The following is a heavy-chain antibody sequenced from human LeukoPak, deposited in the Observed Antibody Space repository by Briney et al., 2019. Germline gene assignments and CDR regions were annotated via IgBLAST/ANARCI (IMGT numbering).Heavy chain of an antibody. V-gene: IGHV4-59*12. Sequence: SETLSLTCTVSGGSISNYYWSWIRQPPGKGLEWLGYISYSASSNYNPSLKSRVTILVDTSKNQFSLKLRSVTAADTAVYYCASLRKRGGAFDIWGQGTMVTVSS. CDR3: ASLRKRGGAFDI. J-gene: IGHJ3*02. CDR2: ISYSASS. CDR1: GGSISNYY.